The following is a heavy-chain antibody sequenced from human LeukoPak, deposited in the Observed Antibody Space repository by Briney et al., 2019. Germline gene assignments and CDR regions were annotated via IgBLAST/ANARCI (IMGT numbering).Heavy chain of an antibody. Sequence: KSSETLSLTCAVYGGSFSGYYWSWIRQPPGKGLEWRGEINHSGSTNYNPSLKSRVTISVDTSKNQFSLKLSSVTAADTAVYYCAREGYYGSGRLTDFWGQGTLVTVSS. V-gene: IGHV4-34*01. J-gene: IGHJ4*02. D-gene: IGHD3-10*01. CDR3: AREGYYGSGRLTDF. CDR1: GGSFSGYY. CDR2: INHSGST.